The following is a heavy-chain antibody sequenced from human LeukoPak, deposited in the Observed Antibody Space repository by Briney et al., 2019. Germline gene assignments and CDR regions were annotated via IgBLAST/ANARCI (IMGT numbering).Heavy chain of an antibody. J-gene: IGHJ4*02. CDR3: AKDPLRYYYDSSGYVN. CDR1: GFTFSSYS. Sequence: GGSLRLSCAASGFTFSSYSMNWVRQAPGKGLGWVSSISSSSSYIYYADSVKGRFTISRDNSKNILYLQMNSLRAEDTAVYYCAKDPLRYYYDSSGYVNWGQGTLVTVSS. D-gene: IGHD3-22*01. CDR2: ISSSSSYI. V-gene: IGHV3-21*01.